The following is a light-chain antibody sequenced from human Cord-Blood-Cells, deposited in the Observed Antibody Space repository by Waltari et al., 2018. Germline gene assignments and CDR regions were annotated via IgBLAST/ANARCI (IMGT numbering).Light chain of an antibody. CDR1: QSVSNSY. CDR2: GAS. CDR3: QQYGSSTWT. Sequence: EIVLTQSPGPLSLSPGERATLSCRASQSVSNSYLAWYQQKPGQAPRLLIYGASSRATGIPDRFSGSGSGTDFTLTISRLEPEDFAVYYCQQYGSSTWTFGQGTKVEIK. V-gene: IGKV3-20*01. J-gene: IGKJ1*01.